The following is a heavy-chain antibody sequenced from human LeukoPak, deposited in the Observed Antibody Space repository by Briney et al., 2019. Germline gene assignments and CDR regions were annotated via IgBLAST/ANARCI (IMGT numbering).Heavy chain of an antibody. D-gene: IGHD3-22*01. Sequence: PGGSLRLSCAASGFTFSSYWMSWVRQAPGKGLEWVANIKQDGSEKYYVDSVKGRFTISRDNSKNTLYLQMNSLRAEDTAVYYCAKDVGYYDSSGSESYGMDVWGQGTTVTVS. V-gene: IGHV3-7*01. CDR2: IKQDGSEK. CDR3: AKDVGYYDSSGSESYGMDV. CDR1: GFTFSSYW. J-gene: IGHJ6*02.